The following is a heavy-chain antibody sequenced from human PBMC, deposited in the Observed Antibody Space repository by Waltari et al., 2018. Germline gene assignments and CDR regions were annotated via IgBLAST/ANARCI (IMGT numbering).Heavy chain of an antibody. D-gene: IGHD1-7*01. V-gene: IGHV1-8*01. CDR2: MNPKSGDK. CDR1: GYTFTKYD. CDR3: TRGANCNGSTCYSDWFDP. J-gene: IGHJ5*02. Sequence: QVQLVQSGAEVKKPGASVKVSCTASGYTFTKYDINWVRQATGQGLEGMGLMNPKSGDKGYVEKVQGRVTMTKDTSIATGYMELSSLTSEDTAVYYCTRGANCNGSTCYSDWFDPWGQGTLVTVSS.